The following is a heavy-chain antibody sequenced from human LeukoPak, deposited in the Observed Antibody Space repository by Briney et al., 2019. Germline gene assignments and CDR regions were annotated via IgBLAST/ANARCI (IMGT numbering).Heavy chain of an antibody. CDR2: IYHSGST. Sequence: PSETLSLTCAVSGYSISSGYYWGWIRQPPGKGLEWIGSIYHSGSTYYNPPLKSRVTISVDTSKNQFSLKLSSVTAADTAVYYCARLPYYDFWSGYFWGKGTTVTVSS. CDR3: ARLPYYDFWSGYF. CDR1: GYSISSGYY. V-gene: IGHV4-38-2*01. J-gene: IGHJ6*04. D-gene: IGHD3-3*01.